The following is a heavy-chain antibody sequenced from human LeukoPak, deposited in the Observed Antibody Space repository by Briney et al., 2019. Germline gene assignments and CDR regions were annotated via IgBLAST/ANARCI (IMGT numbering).Heavy chain of an antibody. D-gene: IGHD4-17*01. J-gene: IGHJ4*02. Sequence: ASVKVSCKASGYTFTSYYMHWVRQAPGQGLEWMGIINPSGSSTSYAQKFQGRVTMTRDMSTSTVYMELSSLRSEDTAVYYCARVNYGDYVGSDYWGQGTLVTVSS. CDR1: GYTFTSYY. CDR2: INPSGSST. CDR3: ARVNYGDYVGSDY. V-gene: IGHV1-46*01.